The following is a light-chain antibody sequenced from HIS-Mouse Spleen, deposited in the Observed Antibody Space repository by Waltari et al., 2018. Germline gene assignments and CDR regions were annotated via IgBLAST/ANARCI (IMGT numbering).Light chain of an antibody. CDR3: AAWDDSLSGPV. CDR1: SSNIGSNY. Sequence: CSGSSSNIGSNYVYWYQQLPGTTPKLLIYRNNQRPSGVPDRFSGSKSGTSASLAISGLRSEDEADYYCAAWDDSLSGPVFGGGTKLTVL. V-gene: IGLV1-47*01. J-gene: IGLJ3*02. CDR2: RNN.